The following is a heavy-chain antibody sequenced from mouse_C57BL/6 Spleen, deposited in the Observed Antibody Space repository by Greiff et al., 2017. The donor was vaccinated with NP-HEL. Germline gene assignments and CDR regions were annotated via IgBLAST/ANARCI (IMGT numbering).Heavy chain of an antibody. CDR3: ARSDYYGSSSGLWYFDV. CDR2: IYPRSGNT. CDR1: GYTFTSYG. V-gene: IGHV1-81*01. D-gene: IGHD1-1*01. J-gene: IGHJ1*03. Sequence: VQGVESGAELARPGASVKLSCKASGYTFTSYGISWVKQRTGQGLEWIGEIYPRSGNTYYNEKFKGKATLTADKSSSTAYMELRSLTSEDSAVYFCARSDYYGSSSGLWYFDVWGTGTTVTVSS.